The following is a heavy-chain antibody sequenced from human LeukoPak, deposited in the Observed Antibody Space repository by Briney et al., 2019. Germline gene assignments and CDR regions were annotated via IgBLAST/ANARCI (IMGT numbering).Heavy chain of an antibody. D-gene: IGHD4-17*01. CDR2: MNPNSGNT. CDR3: ARAYQGRYGDYFDY. V-gene: IGHV1-8*01. CDR1: GYTFTSYD. J-gene: IGHJ4*02. Sequence: ASVKVSCKASGYTFTSYDINWVRQATGQELEWMGWMNPNSGNTGYAQKFQGRVTMTRNTSISTAYMELSSLRSEDTAVYYCARAYQGRYGDYFDYWGQGTLVTVSS.